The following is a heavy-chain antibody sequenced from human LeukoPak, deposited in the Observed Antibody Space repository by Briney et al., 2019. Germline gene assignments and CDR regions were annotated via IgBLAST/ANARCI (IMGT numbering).Heavy chain of an antibody. J-gene: IGHJ6*03. Sequence: GGSLRLSCAASGFTFSTYGMHWVRQAPGKGLEWVAYIQYYRSNQQYAGSVKGRFSISRDNSKNTLYLQMNSLRAEDTAVYYCARLTCYGSGSYYSPYYYYYYYMDVWGKGTTVTVSS. V-gene: IGHV3-30*12. CDR2: IQYYRSNQ. CDR1: GFTFSTYG. D-gene: IGHD3-10*01. CDR3: ARLTCYGSGSYYSPYYYYYYYMDV.